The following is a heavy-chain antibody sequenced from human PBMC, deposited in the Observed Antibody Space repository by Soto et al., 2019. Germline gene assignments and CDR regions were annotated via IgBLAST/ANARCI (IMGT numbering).Heavy chain of an antibody. V-gene: IGHV4-39*01. CDR2: IHYSGDA. CDR1: GSSIISSVHY. CDR3: SRHYCSGGSCYYYGMDV. Sequence: SATLSLTCTVSGSSIISSVHYWGWVRQPPGKGLEWIGTIHYSGDAYYNPSLKSRVSISVDTSKSQFSLKLNSVTAADTALYYCSRHYCSGGSCYYYGMDVWGQGTTVT. J-gene: IGHJ6*02. D-gene: IGHD2-15*01.